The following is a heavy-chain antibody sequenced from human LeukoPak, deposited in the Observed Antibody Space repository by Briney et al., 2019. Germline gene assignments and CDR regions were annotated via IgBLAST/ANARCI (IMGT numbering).Heavy chain of an antibody. V-gene: IGHV4-59*08. CDR2: IYYTGNT. CDR1: GGSITSYY. CDR3: ANSIAPSTPVDS. D-gene: IGHD2-21*01. Sequence: SETLSLTCTFSGGSITSYYWYWIRQPPGKGLEWIGFIYYTGNTNYNPSLKSRVTMSVDTSKNRFSLQLSSVTAADTAMYYCANSIAPSTPVDSWGQGILVTVSS. J-gene: IGHJ4*02.